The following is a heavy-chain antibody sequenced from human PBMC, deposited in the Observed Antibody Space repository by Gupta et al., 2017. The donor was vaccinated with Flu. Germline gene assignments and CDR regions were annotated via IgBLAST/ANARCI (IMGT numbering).Heavy chain of an antibody. V-gene: IGHV3-21*01. CDR3: ARDQYDILTVDY. CDR2: ISSSSSYI. J-gene: IGHJ4*02. D-gene: IGHD3-9*01. CDR1: GFTFSSYS. Sequence: EVQLVESGGGLVKPGGSLRLSCAASGFTFSSYSMNWVRQAPGKGLEWVSSISSSSSYIYDADSVKGRFTISRDNAKNSLYLQMNSLRAEDTAVYYCARDQYDILTVDYWGQGTLVTVSS.